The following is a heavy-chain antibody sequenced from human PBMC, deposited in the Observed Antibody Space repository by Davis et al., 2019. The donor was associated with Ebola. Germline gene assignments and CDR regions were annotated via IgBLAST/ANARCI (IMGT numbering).Heavy chain of an antibody. J-gene: IGHJ4*02. V-gene: IGHV3-23*01. CDR3: ASRHVGY. CDR2: VSGSGDST. D-gene: IGHD1-26*01. CDR1: GFTFTSDA. Sequence: GESLKISCAASGFTFTSDAMSWVRQAPGKGPEWVSIVSGSGDSTYYADSVKGRFTISRDNSKNTLYLQMNSPRVEDTAVYYCASRHVGYWGQGTLVTVSS.